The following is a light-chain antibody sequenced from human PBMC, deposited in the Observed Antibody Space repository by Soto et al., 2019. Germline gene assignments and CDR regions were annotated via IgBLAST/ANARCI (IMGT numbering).Light chain of an antibody. V-gene: IGKV3-20*01. J-gene: IGKJ3*01. Sequence: EIVLTQSPGTLSLSPGDTATLSCRASQSISSTYLAWYQKKPGQAPRLLLYGASSRATGIPDRFSGSGSGRDFTLTITRLEPEDSAVYYCQQYGSSSFAFGPGTKVQIK. CDR2: GAS. CDR3: QQYGSSSFA. CDR1: QSISSTY.